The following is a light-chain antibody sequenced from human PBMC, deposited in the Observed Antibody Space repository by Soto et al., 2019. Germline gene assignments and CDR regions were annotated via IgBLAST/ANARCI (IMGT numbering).Light chain of an antibody. CDR2: GAS. CDR1: QSISSY. J-gene: IGKJ4*01. CDR3: QQVNSYPLT. V-gene: IGKV1-9*01. Sequence: LQITQSPSSPSASLGDRVTITCRASQSISSYLNWYQQKPGKAPKLLIYGASTLQSGVPSRFSGSGSGTEFTLTISSLQPEDFATYYCQQVNSYPLTFGGGTKVDIK.